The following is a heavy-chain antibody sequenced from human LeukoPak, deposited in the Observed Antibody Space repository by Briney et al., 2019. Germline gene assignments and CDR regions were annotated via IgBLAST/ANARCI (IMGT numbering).Heavy chain of an antibody. CDR3: ARGTRDWYFDL. CDR1: GGSFSGYY. V-gene: IGHV4-34*01. Sequence: SETLSLTCAVYGGSFSGYYWSWIRQPPGKGLEWIGEINHSGSTNYNPSLKSRVTISVDTSKNQFSPKLSSVTAADTAVYYCARGTRDWYFDLWGRGTLVTVSS. CDR2: INHSGST. J-gene: IGHJ2*01.